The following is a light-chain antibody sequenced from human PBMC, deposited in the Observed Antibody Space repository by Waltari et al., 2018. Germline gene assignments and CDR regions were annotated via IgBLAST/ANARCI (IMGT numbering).Light chain of an antibody. CDR2: DVS. J-gene: IGLJ2*01. CDR1: NSDVGTYNY. V-gene: IGLV2-14*03. CDR3: SSYTTSDVVV. Sequence: QSALTQPASASGSPGQSITISCTGRNSDVGTYNYVSWYQQYPGKAPKLVIHDVSSRPSGTSYRFSGSKSGNTASLTISGLQAEDEADYYCSSYTTSDVVVFGGGTKVTVL.